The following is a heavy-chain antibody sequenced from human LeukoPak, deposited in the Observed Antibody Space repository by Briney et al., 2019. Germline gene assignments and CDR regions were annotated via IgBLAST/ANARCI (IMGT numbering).Heavy chain of an antibody. CDR3: ARDYTMVRGVTYIPVGYFDY. Sequence: SETLSLTCTEPGGSISSYYWSWIRQPPGKGLEWIGYIYYSGSTNYNTSLKSRVTISVDTSKNQFSLKLSSVTAADTAVYYCARDYTMVRGVTYIPVGYFDYWGQGTLVTVSS. D-gene: IGHD3-10*01. CDR2: IYYSGST. CDR1: GGSISSYY. J-gene: IGHJ4*02. V-gene: IGHV4-59*01.